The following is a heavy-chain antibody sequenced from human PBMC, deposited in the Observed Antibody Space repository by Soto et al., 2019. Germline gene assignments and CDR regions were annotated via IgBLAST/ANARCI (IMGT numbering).Heavy chain of an antibody. CDR3: AKEQCNWNYLSLSHYYGMDV. CDR2: ISGSGGST. D-gene: IGHD1-7*01. V-gene: IGHV3-23*01. J-gene: IGHJ6*02. CDR1: GFTFSSYA. Sequence: GGSLRLSCAASGFTFSSYAMSWVRQAPGKGLEWVSAISGSGGSTYYADSVKGRFTISRDNSKNTLYLQMNSLRAEDTAVYYCAKEQCNWNYLSLSHYYGMDVWGQGTTVTVSS.